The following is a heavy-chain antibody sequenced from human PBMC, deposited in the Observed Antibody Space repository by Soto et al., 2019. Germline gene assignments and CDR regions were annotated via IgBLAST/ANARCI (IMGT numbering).Heavy chain of an antibody. V-gene: IGHV5-51*01. CDR3: ARPEIPTRSNDYDYPFDL. CDR1: GYSFTNYW. Sequence: PGESLKISCKASGYSFTNYWIGWVRQMPGKGLEWMGTIYPSDSDTRYSPSFEGQVTISVAKSLSTAYLQWSRLKASDTAMYYCARPEIPTRSNDYDYPFDLWGQGTLVTVS. J-gene: IGHJ5*02. D-gene: IGHD3-22*01. CDR2: IYPSDSDT.